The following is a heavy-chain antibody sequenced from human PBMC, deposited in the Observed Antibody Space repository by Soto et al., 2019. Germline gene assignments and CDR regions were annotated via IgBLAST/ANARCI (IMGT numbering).Heavy chain of an antibody. J-gene: IGHJ4*02. CDR3: ASSYGSGYRAFDY. CDR1: GDTFTFYS. Sequence: QVQLVQSGAEVKKPGSSVRVSCKASGDTFTFYSINWVRQAPGLGLEWMGRINPILSMSNYAQRFQGRVTMTADKSTSPAYRELSSLRSEDTAMYYCASSYGSGYRAFDYWGQGALVTVSS. CDR2: INPILSMS. D-gene: IGHD3-10*01. V-gene: IGHV1-69*02.